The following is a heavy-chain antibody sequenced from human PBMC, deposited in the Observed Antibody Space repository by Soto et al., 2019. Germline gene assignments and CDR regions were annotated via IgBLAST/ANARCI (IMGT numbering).Heavy chain of an antibody. Sequence: PGGSLRLSCAASGFTFSSYGMHWVRQAPGKGLEWVAVISYDGSNKYYADSVKGRFTISRDNSKNTLYLQMNSLRAEDTAVYYCAKDLTGLRSPFDYWGQGTLVTVS. V-gene: IGHV3-30*18. D-gene: IGHD5-12*01. J-gene: IGHJ4*02. CDR1: GFTFSSYG. CDR2: ISYDGSNK. CDR3: AKDLTGLRSPFDY.